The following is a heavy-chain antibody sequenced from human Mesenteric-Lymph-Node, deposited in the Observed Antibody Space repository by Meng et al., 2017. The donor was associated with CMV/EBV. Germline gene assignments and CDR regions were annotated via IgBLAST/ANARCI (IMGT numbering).Heavy chain of an antibody. CDR2: IYHSGGT. CDR1: GASIRSGGYS. CDR3: ARVRGYSYGYPDY. Sequence: VSGASIRSGGYSWSWCRQPPGPSLEWIGYIYHSGGTYYNPSLKSRVTISVDRSKNQFSLKLSSVTAADTAVYYCARVRGYSYGYPDYWGQGTLVTVSS. V-gene: IGHV4-30-2*01. D-gene: IGHD5-18*01. J-gene: IGHJ4*02.